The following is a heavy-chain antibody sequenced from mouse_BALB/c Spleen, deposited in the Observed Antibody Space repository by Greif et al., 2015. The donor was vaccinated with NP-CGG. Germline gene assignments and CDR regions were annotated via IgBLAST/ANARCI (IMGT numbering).Heavy chain of an antibody. CDR2: ISSGGST. CDR3: ARGNWDWWYFDV. D-gene: IGHD4-1*01. V-gene: IGHV5-6-5*01. Sequence: DVHLVESGGGLVKPGGSLKLSCAASGFTFSSYAMSWVRQTPEKRLEWVASISSGGSTYYPDSVKGRFTISRDNARNILYLQMSSLRSEDTAMYYCARGNWDWWYFDVWGAGTTVTVSS. CDR1: GFTFSSYA. J-gene: IGHJ1*01.